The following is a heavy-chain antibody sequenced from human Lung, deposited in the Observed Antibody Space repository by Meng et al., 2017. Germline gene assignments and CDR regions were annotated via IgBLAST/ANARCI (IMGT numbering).Heavy chain of an antibody. Sequence: GRRGGAGVGMVPPGRSLSTSCVDSVSIFRKNAMRWVRQAPGKGQEWVAAISYDGSNQHSADSVKGRFTISRDNSENTLYLQMNSLRAEDTAVYYCARNNYGDYYFDYWGQGTLVTVSS. CDR3: ARNNYGDYYFDY. CDR1: VSIFRKNA. V-gene: IGHV3-30*01. CDR2: ISYDGSNQ. J-gene: IGHJ4*02. D-gene: IGHD4-17*01.